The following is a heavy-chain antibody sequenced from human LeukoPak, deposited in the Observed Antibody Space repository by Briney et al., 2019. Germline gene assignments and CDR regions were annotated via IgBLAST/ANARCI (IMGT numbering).Heavy chain of an antibody. CDR3: ARDKQSSGWYYFDY. J-gene: IGHJ4*02. CDR1: GFTFSSYS. D-gene: IGHD6-19*01. CDR2: ISSSGNDI. Sequence: GGSLRLSCAASGFTFSSYSMNWVRQAPGKGLEWVSSISSSGNDIYCADSVKGRFTISRDNAKNSVFLQMSSLRAEDTAVYYCARDKQSSGWYYFDYWGQGALVTVSS. V-gene: IGHV3-21*01.